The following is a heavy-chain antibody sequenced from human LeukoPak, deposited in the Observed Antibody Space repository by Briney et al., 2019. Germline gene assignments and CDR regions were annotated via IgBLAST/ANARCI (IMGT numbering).Heavy chain of an antibody. J-gene: IGHJ6*02. CDR3: ARAGYSSSWYAHYYGMDV. CDR2: INHGGST. V-gene: IGHV4-34*01. Sequence: SETLSLTCAVYGGSFSGYYWSWIRQPPGKGLEWIGEINHGGSTNYNPSLKSRVTISVDTSKNQFSLKLSSVTAADTAMYYCARAGYSSSWYAHYYGMDVWGQGTTVTVSS. D-gene: IGHD6-13*01. CDR1: GGSFSGYY.